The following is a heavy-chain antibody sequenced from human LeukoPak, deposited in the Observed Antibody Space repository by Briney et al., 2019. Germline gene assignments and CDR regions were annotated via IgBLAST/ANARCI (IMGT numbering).Heavy chain of an antibody. CDR2: IYYSGST. CDR3: AGATRINYDFWSGYYSYYGMDV. J-gene: IGHJ6*02. CDR1: VGSISSYY. V-gene: IGHV4-59*08. D-gene: IGHD3-3*01. Sequence: PSETLSLTRIVSVGSISSYYWSWVRQPPGKGLEWIGYIYYSGSTNYNPSLKSRVTISVDTSKDQFSLKLSSVTAANTAVYYCAGATRINYDFWSGYYSYYGMDVWGQGTTVTVSS.